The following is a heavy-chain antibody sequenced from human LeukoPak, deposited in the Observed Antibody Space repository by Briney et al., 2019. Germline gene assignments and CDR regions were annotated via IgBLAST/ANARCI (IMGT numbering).Heavy chain of an antibody. CDR2: ISVGDNNT. J-gene: IGHJ4*02. V-gene: IGHV3-23*01. Sequence: PGGSLRLSCAASGFTFNSCAMSWVRQAPGKGLEWVSTISVGDNNTYYSDSVKGRYTISRDNYKHTVSLQVNSLRADDTAVYYCAKSPYDHWGQGTLVTVSS. CDR3: AKSPYDH. CDR1: GFTFNSCA.